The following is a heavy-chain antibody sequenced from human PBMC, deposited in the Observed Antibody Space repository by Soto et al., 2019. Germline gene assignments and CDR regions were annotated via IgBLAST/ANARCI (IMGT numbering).Heavy chain of an antibody. Sequence: ASVKVSCKASGYTFTGYYMHWVRPAPGQGLEWMGWINPNSGGTNYAQKFQGRVTMTRDTSISTAYMELSRPRSDDTAVYYCARDRVSVAAAGTIYYYGMDVWGQGTTVTVSS. CDR1: GYTFTGYY. D-gene: IGHD6-13*01. V-gene: IGHV1-2*02. CDR2: INPNSGGT. J-gene: IGHJ6*02. CDR3: ARDRVSVAAAGTIYYYGMDV.